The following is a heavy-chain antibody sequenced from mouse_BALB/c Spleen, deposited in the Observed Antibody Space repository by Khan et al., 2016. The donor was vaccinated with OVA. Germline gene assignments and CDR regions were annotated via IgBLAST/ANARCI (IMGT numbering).Heavy chain of an antibody. Sequence: VELVESGAELARPGASVKMSCKASGYIFTTYTIHWVKQRPGQGLEWIGYIIPSTDYTTYNQKFKDKATLTADKSSSTAYMQLSSLTSDDSAVYYCAKEGAYYRSDGWFAYWGQGTLVTVSA. CDR1: GYIFTTYT. J-gene: IGHJ3*01. V-gene: IGHV1-4*01. D-gene: IGHD2-14*01. CDR2: IIPSTDYT. CDR3: AKEGAYYRSDGWFAY.